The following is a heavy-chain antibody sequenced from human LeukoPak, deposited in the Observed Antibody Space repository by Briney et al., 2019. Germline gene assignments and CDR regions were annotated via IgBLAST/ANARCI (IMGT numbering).Heavy chain of an antibody. Sequence: QPSETLSLTCAVYGGSFSGYYWSWIRQPPGKGLEWIGEINHSGSTNYNPSLKSRVTISVDTSKNQFSLKLSSVTAEDTAVYYCARHYGNYRRHPFDYWGLGTLVTVSS. CDR3: ARHYGNYRRHPFDY. V-gene: IGHV4-34*01. CDR2: INHSGST. CDR1: GGSFSGYY. D-gene: IGHD3-16*01. J-gene: IGHJ4*02.